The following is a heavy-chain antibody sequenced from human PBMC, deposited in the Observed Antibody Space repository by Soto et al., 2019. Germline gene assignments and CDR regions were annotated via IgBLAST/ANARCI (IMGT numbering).Heavy chain of an antibody. D-gene: IGHD2-21*02. CDR3: ARDLWGYCGTDCYPLDV. CDR2: MYNTGST. CDR1: GGSISSSNYY. Sequence: PSETLSLTCTVSGGSISSSNYYWGWIRQPPGKGLEWIGYMYNTGSTVYNPSFKSRVTISVDTSKNQFSLKLNSVTAADTAVYYCARDLWGYCGTDCYPLDVWGQGTPVTVSS. V-gene: IGHV4-61*01. J-gene: IGHJ6*02.